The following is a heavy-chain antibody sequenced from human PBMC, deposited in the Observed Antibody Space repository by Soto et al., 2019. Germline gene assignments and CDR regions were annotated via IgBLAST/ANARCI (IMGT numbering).Heavy chain of an antibody. CDR3: AKAGGNRNWYFDY. V-gene: IGHV3-30*02. D-gene: IGHD1-1*01. J-gene: IGHJ4*02. CDR1: GFTFSIYG. Sequence: GGSLRLSCAASGFTFSIYGIHWVRQAPGKGLEWVAVIWYDGTNKNYADSVKGRFTISRDNSKNTMYLQMNSLRAEDTAVYYCAKAGGNRNWYFDYWGQGTLVTVSS. CDR2: IWYDGTNK.